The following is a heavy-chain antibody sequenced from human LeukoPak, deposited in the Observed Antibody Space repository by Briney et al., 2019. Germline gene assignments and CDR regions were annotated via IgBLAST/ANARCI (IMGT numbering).Heavy chain of an antibody. CDR3: ATKQWLAPPPDS. Sequence: PWGSLRLSCAASGFTFSSYSMNWVRQAPGKGLEWISSISSSSSYIYYADSVKGRFTVSRDNADNTMFLQMNSVGDGDTAVYYCATKQWLAPPPDSWGQGAPVTVSS. D-gene: IGHD6-19*01. CDR1: GFTFSSYS. CDR2: ISSSSSYI. J-gene: IGHJ4*02. V-gene: IGHV3-21*06.